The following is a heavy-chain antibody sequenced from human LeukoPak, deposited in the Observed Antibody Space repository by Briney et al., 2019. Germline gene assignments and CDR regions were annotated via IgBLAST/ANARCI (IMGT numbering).Heavy chain of an antibody. Sequence: QPGRSLRLSCAASGFTFSSYAMHWVRQAPGKGLEWVAVISYDGSNKYYADSVKGRFTISRDNSKNTLYLQMNSLRAEDTAVYYCASLHDSSGYYYWGQGTLVTVSS. D-gene: IGHD3-22*01. J-gene: IGHJ4*02. CDR2: ISYDGSNK. CDR3: ASLHDSSGYYY. CDR1: GFTFSSYA. V-gene: IGHV3-30-3*01.